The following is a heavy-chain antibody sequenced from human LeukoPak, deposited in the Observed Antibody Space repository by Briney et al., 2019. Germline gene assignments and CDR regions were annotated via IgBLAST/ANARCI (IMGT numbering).Heavy chain of an antibody. J-gene: IGHJ4*02. CDR3: ARAAAAGRHAPPVGY. Sequence: SVKVSCKASGGTFSSYAISWVRQAPGQGLEWMGGIIPIFGTANYAQKFQGRVTMTRDTSTSTVYMELTSLRSEDTAVYYCARAAAAGRHAPPVGYWGQGTPVTVSS. CDR1: GGTFSSYA. CDR2: IIPIFGTA. D-gene: IGHD6-13*01. V-gene: IGHV1-69*05.